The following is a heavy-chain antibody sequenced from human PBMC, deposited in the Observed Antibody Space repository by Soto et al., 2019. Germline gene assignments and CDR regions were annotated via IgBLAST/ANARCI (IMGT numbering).Heavy chain of an antibody. V-gene: IGHV3-23*01. CDR3: VRRAITASTKWSAFDV. J-gene: IGHJ3*01. CDR2: ISPGADVS. CDR1: GFTFSSFV. D-gene: IGHD1-20*01. Sequence: EVQLLESGGGLVQPGGSLRLSCAASGFTFSSFVMNWVRQAPGKGLEWVSTISPGADVSHYTDSVKGRFTISRDNSRRTLHLQMDSLRVEDAAVYFWVRRAITASTKWSAFDVWGQGTAVTVSS.